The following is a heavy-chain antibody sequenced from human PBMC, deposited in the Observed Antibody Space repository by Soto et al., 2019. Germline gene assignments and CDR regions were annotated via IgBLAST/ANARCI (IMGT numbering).Heavy chain of an antibody. Sequence: SQTLSLTCAISGDSVSTNSAAWNWIRQSPSRGLEWLGRTYYRSKWYNDYAISVKSRITINPDTSKNQFSLQLNSVIPEDTAVNYCARATLGSDRHTLEPIDPWGPGTLVTVS. D-gene: IGHD1-1*01. V-gene: IGHV6-1*01. CDR3: ARATLGSDRHTLEPIDP. J-gene: IGHJ5*02. CDR2: TYYRSKWYN. CDR1: GDSVSTNSAA.